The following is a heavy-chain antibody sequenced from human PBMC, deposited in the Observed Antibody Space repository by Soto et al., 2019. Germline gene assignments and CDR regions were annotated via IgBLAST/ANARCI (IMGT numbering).Heavy chain of an antibody. V-gene: IGHV2-5*02. CDR1: GFSLSTSGVG. Sequence: SGPTLVNPTQTLTLTCTFSGFSLSTSGVGVGWIRQPPGKALEWLALIYWDDDKRYSPSLKSRLTITKDTSKNQVVLTMTNMDPVDTATYYCALATTYYDFWSGTNWFDPWGQGTLVTVSS. CDR2: IYWDDDK. J-gene: IGHJ5*02. CDR3: ALATTYYDFWSGTNWFDP. D-gene: IGHD3-3*01.